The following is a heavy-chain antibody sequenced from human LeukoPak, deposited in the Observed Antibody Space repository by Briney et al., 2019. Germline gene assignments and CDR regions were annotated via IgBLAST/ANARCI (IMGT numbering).Heavy chain of an antibody. J-gene: IGHJ4*02. V-gene: IGHV4-39*07. CDR1: GGSISSSSYY. Sequence: PSETLSLTCTVSGGSISSSSYYWGWIRQPPGKGLEWIGSIYYSGSTYYNPSLKSRVTISVDTSKNQFSLKLSSVTAADTAVYYCARVERDTKAAAVRHYFDYWGQGTLVTVSS. CDR3: ARVERDTKAAAVRHYFDY. D-gene: IGHD6-13*01. CDR2: IYYSGST.